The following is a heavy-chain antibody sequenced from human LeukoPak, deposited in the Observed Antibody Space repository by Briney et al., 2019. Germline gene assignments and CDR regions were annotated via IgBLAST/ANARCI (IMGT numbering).Heavy chain of an antibody. V-gene: IGHV4-61*02. CDR3: ARDCYYDSSGYQTPFDY. Sequence: SQTLSLTCTVSGGSISSGSYYWSWIRQPAGQGLEHIGRMYTSGSTNYNPSLKSRVTISVDTSKNQFSLKLSSVTAADTAVYYCARDCYYDSSGYQTPFDYWGQGTLVTVSS. CDR2: MYTSGST. D-gene: IGHD3-22*01. J-gene: IGHJ4*02. CDR1: GGSISSGSYY.